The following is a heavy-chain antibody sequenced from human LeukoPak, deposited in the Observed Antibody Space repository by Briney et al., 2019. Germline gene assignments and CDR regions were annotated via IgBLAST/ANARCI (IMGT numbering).Heavy chain of an antibody. CDR3: ARTRLGVSLPSVLGGGWFDP. V-gene: IGHV4-39*07. D-gene: IGHD2-8*01. Sequence: SETLSLTCTVSGGSISRSNFYWGWIRQPPGTGLEWIGSINSNGRTYYNPSLKSRVTISLDKSKNQFSLTMTSVTASDTAVYYCARTRLGVSLPSVLGGGWFDPWGQGTLVTVSS. J-gene: IGHJ5*02. CDR2: INSNGRT. CDR1: GGSISRSNFY.